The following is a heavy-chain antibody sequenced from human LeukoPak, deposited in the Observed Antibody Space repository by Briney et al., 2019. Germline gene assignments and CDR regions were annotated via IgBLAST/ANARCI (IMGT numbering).Heavy chain of an antibody. CDR1: GFTFDDYA. V-gene: IGHV3-9*01. CDR2: ISWNSGSI. D-gene: IGHD4-17*01. Sequence: GGSLRLSCAAPGFTFDDYAMHWVRQAPGKGLEWVSGISWNSGSIGYADSVKGRFTISRDNAKNSLYLQMNSLRAEDTALYYCAKDPTVTTSYGMDVWGQGTTVTVSS. J-gene: IGHJ6*02. CDR3: AKDPTVTTSYGMDV.